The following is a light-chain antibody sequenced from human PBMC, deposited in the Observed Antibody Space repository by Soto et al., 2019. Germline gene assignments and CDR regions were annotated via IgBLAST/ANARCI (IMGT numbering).Light chain of an antibody. CDR2: DTS. CDR1: QSVSSS. V-gene: IGKV3-15*01. CDR3: QQYIDWPPGT. J-gene: IGKJ1*01. Sequence: EIVVTQSPATLSVSPGERVSLSCRASQSVSSSLAWYQQRPGQAPRLLIYDTSTRAVGISARFSGSGSGTEFTLTISSLQSEDFAVYYCQQYIDWPPGTFGQGTKVDIK.